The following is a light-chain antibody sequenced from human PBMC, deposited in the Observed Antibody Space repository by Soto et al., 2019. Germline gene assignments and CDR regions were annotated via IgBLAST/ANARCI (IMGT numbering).Light chain of an antibody. V-gene: IGKV1-5*03. CDR3: QQYKNYEGT. Sequence: DIQMTQSPSTLSASVGDRVTITCRASQSISSWLAWYQQKPGKAPKLLIYKASSLQSGVPSRFSGSGSGTEFTLTISSLPPDDFATYYCQQYKNYEGTFGQGTKVEIK. CDR2: KAS. CDR1: QSISSW. J-gene: IGKJ1*01.